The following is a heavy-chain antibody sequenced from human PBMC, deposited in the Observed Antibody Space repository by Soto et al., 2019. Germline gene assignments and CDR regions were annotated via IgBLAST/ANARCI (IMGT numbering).Heavy chain of an antibody. CDR1: GFSFSSYD. CDR3: ARGGGIAVDCGMDV. CDR2: IGTAGDP. D-gene: IGHD6-19*01. Sequence: EVQLVESGGGLVQPGGSLRLSCAASGFSFSSYDMHWIRQATGKGLEWVSAIGTAGDPYYPGSVKGRFTISRENAKNSLYLQMNSLRAGDTAVYYCARGGGIAVDCGMDVWGQGTTVIVSS. J-gene: IGHJ6*02. V-gene: IGHV3-13*05.